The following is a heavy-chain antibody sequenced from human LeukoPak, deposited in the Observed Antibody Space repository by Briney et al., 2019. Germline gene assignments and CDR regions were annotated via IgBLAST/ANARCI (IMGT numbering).Heavy chain of an antibody. V-gene: IGHV1-18*01. CDR2: ISAYNGNT. CDR1: GYTFTSYD. Sequence: ASVKVSCKASGYTFTSYDINWVRQATGQGLEWKGWISAYNGNTNYAQKVQGRVTMTTDTSTSTAYMELRSLRSDDTAVYYCARDRWYSRNWNDAVDIWGQGTMVTVSS. CDR3: ARDRWYSRNWNDAVDI. J-gene: IGHJ3*02. D-gene: IGHD6-13*01.